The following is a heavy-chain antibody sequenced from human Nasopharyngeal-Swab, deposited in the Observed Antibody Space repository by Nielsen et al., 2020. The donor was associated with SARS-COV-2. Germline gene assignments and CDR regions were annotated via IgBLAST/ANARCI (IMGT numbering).Heavy chain of an antibody. CDR3: ARHGLWSDYYIESGGNWFDP. CDR1: GGSISSYY. D-gene: IGHD3-3*01. CDR2: IYYSGST. V-gene: IGHV4-59*08. Sequence: SETLSLTCTVSGGSISSYYWSWIRQPPGKGLEWIGYIYYSGSTNYNPSLKSRVTISVDTSKNQFSLKLSSVTAADTAVYYCARHGLWSDYYIESGGNWFDPWGQGTLVTVSS. J-gene: IGHJ5*02.